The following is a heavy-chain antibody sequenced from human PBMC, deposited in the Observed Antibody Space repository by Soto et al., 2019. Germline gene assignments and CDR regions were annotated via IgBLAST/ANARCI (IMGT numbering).Heavy chain of an antibody. CDR3: ARDQSVSGPPTFHY. CDR2: VNTDGSDT. D-gene: IGHD6-19*01. J-gene: IGHJ4*02. CDR1: GFTFTKSW. Sequence: EVQLIESGGGLVQPGGSLRLSCAASGFTFTKSWMHWVRQTPGKGLEWVSRVNTDGSDTIYADSVKGRFTISRDNAKNTLYLQMNSLTAEDTAMYYCARDQSVSGPPTFHYWGQGALVTVSS. V-gene: IGHV3-74*01.